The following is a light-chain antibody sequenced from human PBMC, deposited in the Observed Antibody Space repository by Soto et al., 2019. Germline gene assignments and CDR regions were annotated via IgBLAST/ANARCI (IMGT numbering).Light chain of an antibody. CDR1: QSVNSR. Sequence: EIVMTQSPATLSVSPGERATLSCRASQSVNSRLAWYQHKPGQAPRLLISGASNRASGIPARFSAWGSGTDFTLTISRVEPADFAVYYCEQQDTAPITFGQGPRLEIK. CDR2: GAS. V-gene: IGKV3D-15*01. J-gene: IGKJ5*01. CDR3: EQQDTAPIT.